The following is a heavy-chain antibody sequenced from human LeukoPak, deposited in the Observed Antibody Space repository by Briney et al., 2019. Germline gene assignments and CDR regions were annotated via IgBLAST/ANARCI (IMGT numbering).Heavy chain of an antibody. V-gene: IGHV4-30-4*01. J-gene: IGHJ4*02. Sequence: SETLSLTCTVSGGSISSGDYYWSWIRQPPGKGLEWIGEINHSGSTNHNPSLKSRVTISVDTSKNQFSLKLSSVTAADTAVYYCAVTFGGVIVAPDYWGQGTLVTVSS. CDR1: GGSISSGDYY. D-gene: IGHD3-16*02. CDR2: INHSGST. CDR3: AVTFGGVIVAPDY.